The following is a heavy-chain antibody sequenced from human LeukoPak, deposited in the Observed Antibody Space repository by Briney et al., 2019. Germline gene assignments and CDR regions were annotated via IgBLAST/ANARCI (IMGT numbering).Heavy chain of an antibody. V-gene: IGHV3-15*05. J-gene: IGHJ4*02. D-gene: IGHD6-13*01. Sequence: GGSLRLSCAASGFTFSNAWMSWVRQAPGKGLEWVGRIKSKTDGGTTDYAAPVKGRFTISRDNSKNTLYLQMNSLRAEDTAVYYCVGAAADTTPRRWGQGTLVTVSS. CDR2: IKSKTDGGTT. CDR3: VGAAADTTPRR. CDR1: GFTFSNAW.